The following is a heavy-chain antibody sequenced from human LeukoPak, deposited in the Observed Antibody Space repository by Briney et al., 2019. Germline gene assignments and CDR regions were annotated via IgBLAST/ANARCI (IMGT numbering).Heavy chain of an antibody. D-gene: IGHD1-26*01. V-gene: IGHV3-21*01. CDR2: ISSSSSYI. CDR3: ARDTQPLGGWAYYYYMDV. CDR1: GSTFSSYS. Sequence: GGSLRLSCAASGSTFSSYSMNWVRQAPGKGLEWVSSISSSSSYIYYADSVKGRFTISRDNAKNSLYLQMNSLRAEDTAVYYCARDTQPLGGWAYYYYMDVWGKGTTVTVSS. J-gene: IGHJ6*03.